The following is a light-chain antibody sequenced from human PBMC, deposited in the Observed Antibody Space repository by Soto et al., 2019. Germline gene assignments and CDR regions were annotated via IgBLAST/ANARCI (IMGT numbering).Light chain of an antibody. CDR2: EVN. V-gene: IGLV2-8*01. CDR3: SSYAGTSYV. CDR1: SSDVGGYNF. J-gene: IGLJ1*01. Sequence: QSVLTQPPSASGSPGQSVTISCTGTSSDVGGYNFVSWYQQHAGKVPRLMIYEVNKRPSGVPDRFSGSKSGNTASLTVSGLQPEDEADYYCSSYAGTSYVFGTGTKVTVL.